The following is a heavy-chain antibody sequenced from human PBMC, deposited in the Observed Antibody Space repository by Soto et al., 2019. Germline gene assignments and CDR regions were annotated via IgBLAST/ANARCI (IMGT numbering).Heavy chain of an antibody. D-gene: IGHD5-12*01. CDR2: IYYSGST. Sequence: PSETLSLTCTVSGGSISSGDYYWSWIRQPPGKGLEWIGYIYYSGSTYYNPSLKSRVTISVDTSKNQFSLKLSSVTAADTAVYYCARVRHTITLYFDYWGQGTLVTVSS. CDR1: GGSISSGDYY. CDR3: ARVRHTITLYFDY. J-gene: IGHJ4*02. V-gene: IGHV4-30-4*01.